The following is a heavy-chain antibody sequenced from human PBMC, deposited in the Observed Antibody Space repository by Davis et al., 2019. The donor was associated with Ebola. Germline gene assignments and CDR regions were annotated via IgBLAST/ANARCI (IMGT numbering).Heavy chain of an antibody. CDR3: TTDRGIAIRPLFDS. CDR1: GFTFSSYG. D-gene: IGHD6-13*01. Sequence: GESLKISCSASGFTFSSYGMHWVRQVPGKGLEWVAFIWYDGINQYYGDSVKGRMTISRDNSKNTLYLQLNSLRIEDTAVYFCTTDRGIAIRPLFDSWGQGTLVTVSS. V-gene: IGHV3-30*02. CDR2: IWYDGINQ. J-gene: IGHJ4*02.